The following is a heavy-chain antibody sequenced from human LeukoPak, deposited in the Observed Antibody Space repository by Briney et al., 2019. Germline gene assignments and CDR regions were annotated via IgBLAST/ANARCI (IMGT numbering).Heavy chain of an antibody. J-gene: IGHJ4*02. Sequence: SETLSLTCAVYGGSFSGYYWSWIRQPPGKGLEWIGEINHSGSTNYNPSLKSRVTISVDTSKNQFSLKLSSVTAADTAVYYCARLRQGIAVARMKYYFDYWGQGTLVTVSS. CDR2: INHSGST. CDR1: GGSFSGYY. D-gene: IGHD6-19*01. V-gene: IGHV4-34*01. CDR3: ARLRQGIAVARMKYYFDY.